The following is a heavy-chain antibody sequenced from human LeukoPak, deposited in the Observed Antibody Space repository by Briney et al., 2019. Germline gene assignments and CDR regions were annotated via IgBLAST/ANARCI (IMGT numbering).Heavy chain of an antibody. J-gene: IGHJ4*02. CDR2: IYHSGST. D-gene: IGHD4-17*01. CDR3: ARASHDYGDYSHFDY. Sequence: PSETLSLTCAVSGGSISSSNWWSWVRQPPGKGLEWIGEIYHSGSTYYTPSLKSRVTISVDKSKNHFSLKLSSVTAADTAVYYCARASHDYGDYSHFDYWGQGTLVTVSS. CDR1: GGSISSSNW. V-gene: IGHV4-4*02.